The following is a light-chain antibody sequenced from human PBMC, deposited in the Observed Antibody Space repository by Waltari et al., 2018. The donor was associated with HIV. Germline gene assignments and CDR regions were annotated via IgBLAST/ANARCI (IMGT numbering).Light chain of an antibody. J-gene: IGLJ2*01. Sequence: SSELTQDPAVSVALGQTVRITCQGNSLRSYYVSWYQEKPGLAPILVIYDNNNRPSGIPDRFSCSSSGDTASLTITGAQAEDEADYYCNSRDSSGNHVLFGGGTKLTVL. CDR3: NSRDSSGNHVL. CDR2: DNN. CDR1: SLRSYY. V-gene: IGLV3-19*01.